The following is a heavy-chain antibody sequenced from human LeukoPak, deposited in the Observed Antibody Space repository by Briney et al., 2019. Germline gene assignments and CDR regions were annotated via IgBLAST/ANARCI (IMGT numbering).Heavy chain of an antibody. CDR2: MYYRGNT. J-gene: IGHJ4*02. CDR1: RGSISSYY. V-gene: IGHV4-59*01. Sequence: SETLSLTCTVSRGSISSYYWSWIRQPPGKGLEWIGYMYYRGNTNYNPSLKSRVTISIDTPNNQFSLKLSSVTAADTAVYYCATGVHGIAAAGDYYFDYWGQGTLVTVSS. CDR3: ATGVHGIAAAGDYYFDY. D-gene: IGHD6-13*01.